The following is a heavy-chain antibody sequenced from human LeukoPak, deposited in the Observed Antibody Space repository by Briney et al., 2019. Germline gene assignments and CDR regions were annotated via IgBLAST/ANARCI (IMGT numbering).Heavy chain of an antibody. V-gene: IGHV3-20*04. Sequence: GGSLRLSCAASGFTFDDYGMSWVRQAPGKGLEWVSGINWNGDSTGYADSVKGRFTISRDNAKNSLYLQMKSLRAEDTAMYYCAKVGDIAAWRGSGNSDWSLYFDYWGQGTLVTVSS. D-gene: IGHD5-12*01. CDR2: INWNGDST. CDR3: AKVGDIAAWRGSGNSDWSLYFDY. J-gene: IGHJ4*02. CDR1: GFTFDDYG.